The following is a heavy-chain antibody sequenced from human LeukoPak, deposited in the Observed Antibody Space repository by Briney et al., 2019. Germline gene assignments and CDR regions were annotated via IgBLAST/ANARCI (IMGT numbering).Heavy chain of an antibody. CDR2: IKSKTDGGTT. J-gene: IGHJ4*02. Sequence: GGSLRLSCAASGFTFSNAWMSWVRQAPGKGLEWVGRIKSKTDGGTTDYAAPGKGRFTISRDDSKNTLYLQINSLKTEDTAVYYCATDRSGWYDYWGQGTLVTVSS. CDR3: ATDRSGWYDY. V-gene: IGHV3-15*01. D-gene: IGHD6-19*01. CDR1: GFTFSNAW.